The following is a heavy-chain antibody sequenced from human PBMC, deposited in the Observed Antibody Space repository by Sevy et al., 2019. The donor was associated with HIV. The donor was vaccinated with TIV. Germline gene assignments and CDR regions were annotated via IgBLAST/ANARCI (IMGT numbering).Heavy chain of an antibody. CDR2: INSDGSST. CDR1: GFTFSNYW. Sequence: GGSLRLSCTASGFTFSNYWMHWVRQAPGKGLVWVSRINSDGSSTSYADSVKGRFTISRDNAKNTLDLQMNSLRADDTAVYYCVRDGGGSSWYNWIDPWGQGTVVTVSS. CDR3: VRDGGGSSWYNWIDP. D-gene: IGHD6-13*01. J-gene: IGHJ5*02. V-gene: IGHV3-74*01.